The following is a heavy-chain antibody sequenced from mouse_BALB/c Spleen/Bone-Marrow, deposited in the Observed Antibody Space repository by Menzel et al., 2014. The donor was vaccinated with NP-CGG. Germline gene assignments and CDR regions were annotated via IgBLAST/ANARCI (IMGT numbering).Heavy chain of an antibody. CDR2: IDPANVNT. CDR1: GFNIKDTY. CDR3: ASYVYGYYFDY. D-gene: IGHD1-1*01. Sequence: EVQLQESGAELVKPGASVKLSCTASGFNIKDTYMHWVKQRPEQGLEWIGRIDPANVNTKYDPKFQGKATITADTSSNTAYLQLSSLTSEDTAVYYCASYVYGYYFDYWGQGTTLKVSS. J-gene: IGHJ2*01. V-gene: IGHV14-3*02.